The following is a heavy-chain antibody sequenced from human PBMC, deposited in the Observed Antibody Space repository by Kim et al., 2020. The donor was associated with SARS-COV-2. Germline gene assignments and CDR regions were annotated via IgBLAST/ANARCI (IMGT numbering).Heavy chain of an antibody. V-gene: IGHV3-9*01. J-gene: IGHJ5*02. D-gene: IGHD4-17*01. Sequence: YVKGRFTISRDNAKNSLYLQMNSLRAEDTALYYCASLTTVTTTSYNWFDPWGQGTLVTVSS. CDR3: ASLTTVTTTSYNWFDP.